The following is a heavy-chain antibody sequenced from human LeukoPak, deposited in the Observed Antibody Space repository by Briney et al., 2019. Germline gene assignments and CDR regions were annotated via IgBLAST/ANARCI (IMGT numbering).Heavy chain of an antibody. CDR3: ASVTPLGWSRFMGYYYYMDV. J-gene: IGHJ6*03. CDR2: ISSSSSYI. V-gene: IGHV3-21*01. Sequence: GGSLRLSCAASGFTFSSYSMNWVRQAPGKGLEWVSSISSSSSYIYYADSVKGRFTISRDNAKNSLYLQMNSLRAEDTAVYYCASVTPLGWSRFMGYYYYMDVWGKGTTVTVSS. CDR1: GFTFSSYS. D-gene: IGHD6-19*01.